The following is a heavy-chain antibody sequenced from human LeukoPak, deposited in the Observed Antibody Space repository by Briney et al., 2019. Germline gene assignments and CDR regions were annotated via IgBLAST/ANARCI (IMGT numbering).Heavy chain of an antibody. CDR3: AKHPVDYVDYGGSYYFDY. CDR1: GFSISSYA. CDR2: ISGSGGST. Sequence: GGSLRLSCAASGFSISSYAMSWVRQAPGKGREWVSGISGSGGSTDNAGSVKGRFSISRDNSRNTVYLQMSNLRAEDTALYYCAKHPVDYVDYGGSYYFDYWGQGTLVTVSS. J-gene: IGHJ4*02. V-gene: IGHV3-23*01. D-gene: IGHD4/OR15-4a*01.